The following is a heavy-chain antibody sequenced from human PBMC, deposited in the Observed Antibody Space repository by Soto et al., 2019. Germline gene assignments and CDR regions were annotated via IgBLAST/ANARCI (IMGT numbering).Heavy chain of an antibody. V-gene: IGHV3-11*01. CDR3: ARAVKQWLVAGDYYYYYMDV. J-gene: IGHJ6*03. D-gene: IGHD6-19*01. Sequence: QVQLVESGGGLVKPGGSLRLSCEASGFTLSDYYMTWIRQAPGKGLEWISYISSSATIIYYADSVKGRFTISRDNAKTSLYLQMNSLRADDTAVYYCARAVKQWLVAGDYYYYYMDVWGKGTTVTVSS. CDR1: GFTLSDYY. CDR2: ISSSATII.